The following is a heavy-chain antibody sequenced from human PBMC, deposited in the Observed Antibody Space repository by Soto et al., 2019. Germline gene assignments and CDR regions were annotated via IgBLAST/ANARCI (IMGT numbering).Heavy chain of an antibody. D-gene: IGHD2-8*01. Sequence: GGSLRLSCAASGFLFSSYGMHWVRQAPGKGLEWVAAISYDGRYKYYADSVKGRFSISRDKSKNTLYLEMNSLRAEDTAVYYCAKGGDLMVYAIYLDYWGQGTLVTVSS. J-gene: IGHJ4*02. CDR2: ISYDGRYK. V-gene: IGHV3-30*18. CDR1: GFLFSSYG. CDR3: AKGGDLMVYAIYLDY.